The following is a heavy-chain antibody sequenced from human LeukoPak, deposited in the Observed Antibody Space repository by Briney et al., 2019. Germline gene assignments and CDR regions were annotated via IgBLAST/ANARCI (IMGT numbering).Heavy chain of an antibody. CDR2: INPNSGDT. CDR1: GYTFTGYY. D-gene: IGHD2-8*01. Sequence: ASVKVSCKASGYTFTGYYMHWVRQAPGQGLEWMGWINPNSGDTKYAQKFQGRVTMTRDTSISTAYMELTRLRSDDTAVYYCARGGLRVMVYRLYYMDVWGKGTTVTVSS. J-gene: IGHJ6*03. V-gene: IGHV1-2*02. CDR3: ARGGLRVMVYRLYYMDV.